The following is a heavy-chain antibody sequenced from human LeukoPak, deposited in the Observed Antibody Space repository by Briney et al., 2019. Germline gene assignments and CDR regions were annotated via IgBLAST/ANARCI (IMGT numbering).Heavy chain of an antibody. V-gene: IGHV4-59*01. CDR3: ARDYPVAGIDY. D-gene: IGHD6-19*01. J-gene: IGHJ4*02. Sequence: SETLSLTCTVSGGSISSYYWSWIRQPPGKGLEWIVYISYSGSTNYNPSLKSRVTISVDTSRNQFSLKLTSVTAADTAVYYCARDYPVAGIDYWGQGTLVTVSS. CDR2: ISYSGST. CDR1: GGSISSYY.